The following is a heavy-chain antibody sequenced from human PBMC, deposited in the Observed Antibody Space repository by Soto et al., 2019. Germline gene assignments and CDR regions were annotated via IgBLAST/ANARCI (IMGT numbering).Heavy chain of an antibody. CDR2: ISSDGSDE. Sequence: QVQLVESGGGVVQPGRSLRLSCAGSGFTFSSNGMHWVRQAPGKGLEWVAVISSDGSDEYYAYSVKGRFIISRDNSKNTLFLQMNSLRPEDTAVYYCAKDHFGSYGDYSYFDYWGQGTRVTVSS. CDR1: GFTFSSNG. J-gene: IGHJ4*02. V-gene: IGHV3-30*18. D-gene: IGHD4-17*01. CDR3: AKDHFGSYGDYSYFDY.